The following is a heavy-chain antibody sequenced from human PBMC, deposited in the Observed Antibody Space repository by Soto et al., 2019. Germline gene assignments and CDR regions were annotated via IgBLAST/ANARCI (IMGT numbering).Heavy chain of an antibody. Sequence: SETLSLTCTVSGGSIRGYYWSWIRQSPEKGLEWIGHIYYSGSTKYNPSLKSRVTMSVDTSKNQFSLNLRSVTAADTAVYYCFLAVTTLCNWFDPWGQGILVTVSS. CDR2: IYYSGST. CDR1: GGSIRGYY. CDR3: FLAVTTLCNWFDP. V-gene: IGHV4-59*08. D-gene: IGHD4-4*01. J-gene: IGHJ5*02.